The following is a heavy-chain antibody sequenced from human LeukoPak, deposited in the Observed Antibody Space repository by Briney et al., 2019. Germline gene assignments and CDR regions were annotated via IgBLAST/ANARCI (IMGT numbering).Heavy chain of an antibody. CDR2: INWNGSIT. CDR3: ARVYLSQQLVPGLDY. V-gene: IGHV3-20*04. J-gene: IGHJ4*02. Sequence: GGSLRLSCTASGFIFDDYGMSWVRQAPGKGLEWVSGINWNGSITGYADSVKGRFTISRDNAKNSLYLQMNSLRAEDTALYYCARVYLSQQLVPGLDYWGQGTLVTVSS. CDR1: GFIFDDYG. D-gene: IGHD6-13*01.